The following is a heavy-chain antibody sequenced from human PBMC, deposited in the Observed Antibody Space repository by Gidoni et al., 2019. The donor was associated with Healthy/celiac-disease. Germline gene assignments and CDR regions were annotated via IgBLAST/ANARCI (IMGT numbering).Heavy chain of an antibody. CDR2: ISGSGGST. V-gene: IGHV3-23*01. CDR1: GFTFSSYA. Sequence: EVQLLESGGGLVQPGGSLRLSCAASGFTFSSYAMIWVRQAPGKGLEWVSAISGSGGSTYYADSVKGRFTISRDNSKNTLYLQMNSLRAEDTAVYYCAKTVGPYYYGSGSYGSAFDIWGQGTMVTVSS. D-gene: IGHD3-10*01. CDR3: AKTVGPYYYGSGSYGSAFDI. J-gene: IGHJ3*02.